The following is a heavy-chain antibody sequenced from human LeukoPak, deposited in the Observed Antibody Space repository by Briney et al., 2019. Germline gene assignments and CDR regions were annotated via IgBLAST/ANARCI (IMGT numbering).Heavy chain of an antibody. V-gene: IGHV4-34*01. J-gene: IGHJ4*02. CDR1: GGSFSGYY. CDR3: ARGRDGYSYGYGY. Sequence: PSETLSLTCAVYGGSFSGYYWSWIRQPPGKGLEWIGSIYYSGSTYYNPSLKSRVTISVDTSKNQFSLKLSSVTAADTAAYYCARGRDGYSYGYGYWGQGTLVTVSS. D-gene: IGHD5-18*01. CDR2: IYYSGST.